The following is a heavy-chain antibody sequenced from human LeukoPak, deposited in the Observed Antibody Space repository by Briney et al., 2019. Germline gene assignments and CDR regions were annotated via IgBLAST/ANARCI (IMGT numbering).Heavy chain of an antibody. Sequence: GGSLRLSCAASGFTFSAYDMNWVRQAPGKGLVWLSFITTSSKTIFYADSVKGRFTISRDNAMNSLYLQMNSLRAEDTAVYYCARASSSHWHYWYFDLWGRGSLVTVSP. V-gene: IGHV3-48*04. CDR2: ITTSSKTI. J-gene: IGHJ2*01. CDR3: ARASSSHWHYWYFDL. CDR1: GFTFSAYD. D-gene: IGHD6-13*01.